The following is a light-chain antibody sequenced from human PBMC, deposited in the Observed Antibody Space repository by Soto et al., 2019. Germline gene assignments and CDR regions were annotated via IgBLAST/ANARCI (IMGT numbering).Light chain of an antibody. CDR3: QHRYNWPLT. CDR2: DAS. Sequence: EIVLTQSPGTLSLSPGERATLSCGASQSIISNFLAWYQQKPGQPPRLLIYDASNRASGIPARFSGSGSGTDFTLTINSLEPEDFAIYYCQHRYNWPLTFGAGTKVDI. J-gene: IGKJ4*01. CDR1: QSIISN. V-gene: IGKV3-11*01.